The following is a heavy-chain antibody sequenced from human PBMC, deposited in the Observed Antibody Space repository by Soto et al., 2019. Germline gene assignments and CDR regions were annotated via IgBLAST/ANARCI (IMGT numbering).Heavy chain of an antibody. J-gene: IGHJ5*02. D-gene: IGHD2-15*01. CDR2: IWYDGSNK. CDR1: GFTFSSYG. CDR3: ARSVVVVAATDNWFDP. Sequence: QVQVVESGGGVVQPGRSLRLSCAASGFTFSSYGMHWVRQAPGKGLEWVAVIWYDGSNKYYADSVKGRFTISRDNSKNTLYLQMNSLRAEDTAVYYCARSVVVVAATDNWFDPWGQGTLVTVSS. V-gene: IGHV3-33*01.